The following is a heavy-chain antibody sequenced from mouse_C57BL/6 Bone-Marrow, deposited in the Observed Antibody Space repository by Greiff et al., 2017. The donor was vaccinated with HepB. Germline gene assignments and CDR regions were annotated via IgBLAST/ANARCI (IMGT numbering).Heavy chain of an antibody. CDR3: ARGAYDYDFAY. J-gene: IGHJ3*01. CDR2: INPYNGGT. Sequence: EVQGVESGPVLVKPGASVKMSCKASGYTFTDYYMNWVKQSHGKSLEWIGVINPYNGGTSYNQKFKGKATLTVDKSSSTAYMELNSLTSEDSAVYYCARGAYDYDFAYWGQGTLVTVSA. V-gene: IGHV1-19*01. CDR1: GYTFTDYY. D-gene: IGHD2-4*01.